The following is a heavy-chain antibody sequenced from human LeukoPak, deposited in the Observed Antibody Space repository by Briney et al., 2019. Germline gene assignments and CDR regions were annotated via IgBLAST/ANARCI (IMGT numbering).Heavy chain of an antibody. D-gene: IGHD3-22*01. CDR1: GGSFSGYY. V-gene: IGHV4-34*01. CDR3: ARGRQDVTMIVVIMTAVSYYLDV. CDR2: MNPSGST. J-gene: IGHJ6*03. Sequence: SETLSLTCAVYGGSFSGYYWTWIRHTPEKGLEWIGEMNPSGSTNYNPSLKSRVTISVDTSKNQFSLTLSSVTAADTAVYYCARGRQDVTMIVVIMTAVSYYLDVSGKGTTVTVS.